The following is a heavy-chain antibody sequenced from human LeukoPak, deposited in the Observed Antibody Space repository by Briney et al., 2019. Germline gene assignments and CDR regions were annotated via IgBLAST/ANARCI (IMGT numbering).Heavy chain of an antibody. CDR1: GFTFSSCW. V-gene: IGHV3-7*05. J-gene: IGHJ4*02. Sequence: GGSLRLSCTASGFTFSSCWMSWVRQTPGKGLEWVANIRQDGGEKYYLDSVRGRFTISRDNAKSSLYLQMNTLRAEDTAVYYCAKISSVDSWSPFDYWGQGTLVTVSS. CDR2: IRQDGGEK. CDR3: AKISSVDSWSPFDY. D-gene: IGHD3-3*01.